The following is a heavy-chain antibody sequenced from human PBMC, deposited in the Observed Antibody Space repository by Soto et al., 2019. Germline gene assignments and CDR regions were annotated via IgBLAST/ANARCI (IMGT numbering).Heavy chain of an antibody. CDR1: GGSISCSY. D-gene: IGHD6-19*01. V-gene: IGHV4-59*01. CDR2: VYYTGST. Sequence: SETLSLTCSVSGGSISCSYWSWIRQSPGKGLEWLGYVYYTGSTNYSPSLRSRVSISVDTSKNEFSLRLSSVTAADTAVYFCARSVAVPGAHIDYWGQGTQVTVSS. CDR3: ARSVAVPGAHIDY. J-gene: IGHJ4*02.